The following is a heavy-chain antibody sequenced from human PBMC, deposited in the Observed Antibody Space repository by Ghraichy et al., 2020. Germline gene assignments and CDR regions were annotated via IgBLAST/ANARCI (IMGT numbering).Heavy chain of an antibody. Sequence: SQTLSLTCAISGDSVSRNSGSWNWFRQSPSRGFEWIGRTYYRSKWYNDYAVSVKSRMIINSDTSKNQFSLQLNSVTPEDTAVYYCSRRLLDSGAFAIWGRGTSVSFSS. CDR3: SRRLLDSGAFAI. CDR1: GDSVSRNSGS. J-gene: IGHJ3*02. V-gene: IGHV6-1*01. D-gene: IGHD5-12*01. CDR2: TYYRSKWYN.